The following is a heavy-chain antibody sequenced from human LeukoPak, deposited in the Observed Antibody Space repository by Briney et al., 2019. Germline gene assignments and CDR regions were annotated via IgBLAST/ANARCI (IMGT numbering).Heavy chain of an antibody. Sequence: GGSLRLSCAASGFMFSSYAMSWVRQAPGKGLEWVSAISGSGYSTYYADSVKGRFTVSRDNSKNTLYLQMNSLRAEDTALYYCATEVAEGGPQDYWGQGTLVTVSS. J-gene: IGHJ4*02. D-gene: IGHD2-15*01. CDR1: GFMFSSYA. CDR3: ATEVAEGGPQDY. CDR2: ISGSGYST. V-gene: IGHV3-23*01.